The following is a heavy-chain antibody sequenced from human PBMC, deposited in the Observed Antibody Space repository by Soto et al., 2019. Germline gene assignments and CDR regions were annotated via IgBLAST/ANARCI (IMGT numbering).Heavy chain of an antibody. Sequence: SVKVSCKASGFTFTSSAVQWVRQARGQRLEWIGWIVVGSGNTNYAQKFQERVTITRDMSTSTAYMELSSLRSEATAVYYCAAEPEGQTHAFDIWGQGTMVTVSS. J-gene: IGHJ3*02. V-gene: IGHV1-58*01. CDR1: GFTFTSSA. CDR3: AAEPEGQTHAFDI. CDR2: IVVGSGNT.